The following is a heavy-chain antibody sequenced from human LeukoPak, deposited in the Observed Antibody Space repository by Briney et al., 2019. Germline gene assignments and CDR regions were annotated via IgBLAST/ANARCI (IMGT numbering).Heavy chain of an antibody. D-gene: IGHD3-9*01. V-gene: IGHV1-18*04. CDR2: ISAYNGNT. CDR3: ARNYDILTGYYPFDY. J-gene: IGHJ4*02. Sequence: GESLKISCKGSGYSFTSYWIGWVRQMPGKGLEWMGWISAYNGNTNYAQKLQGRVTMTTDTSTSTAYMELRSLRSDDTAVYYCARNYDILTGYYPFDYWGQGTLVTVSS. CDR1: GYSFTSYW.